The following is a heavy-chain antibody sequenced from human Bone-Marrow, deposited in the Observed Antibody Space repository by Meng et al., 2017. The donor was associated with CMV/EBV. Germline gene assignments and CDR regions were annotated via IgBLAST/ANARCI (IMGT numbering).Heavy chain of an antibody. CDR1: GYTFTSYG. CDR3: ARATWSIVGATTSDY. D-gene: IGHD1-26*01. CDR2: ISAYNGNT. Sequence: ASVKLSCKASGYTFTSYGISWVRQAPGQGLEWMGWISAYNGNTNYAQKLQGRVTMTTDTSTSTAYMELRSLRSDDTAVYYCARATWSIVGATTSDYWGQGTLVTVSS. V-gene: IGHV1-18*01. J-gene: IGHJ4*02.